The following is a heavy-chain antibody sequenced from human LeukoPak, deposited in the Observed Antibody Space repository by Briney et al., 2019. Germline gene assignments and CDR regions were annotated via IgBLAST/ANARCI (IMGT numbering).Heavy chain of an antibody. J-gene: IGHJ4*02. CDR2: ISTSGAII. D-gene: IGHD3-16*01. CDR1: GFTFNNYE. CDR3: ARGSLSDRGDY. V-gene: IGHV3-48*03. Sequence: PGGSLRLSCAASGFTFNNYEMNWVRQAPGKGLEWVSYISTSGAIIYYADSVKGRFTISRDNAKNSLYLQTNSLRAEDTAVYYCARGSLSDRGDYWGQGTLVTVSS.